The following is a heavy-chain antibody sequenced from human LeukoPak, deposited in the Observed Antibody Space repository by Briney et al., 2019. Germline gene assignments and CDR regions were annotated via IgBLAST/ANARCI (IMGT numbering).Heavy chain of an antibody. V-gene: IGHV4-39*01. D-gene: IGHD6-6*01. CDR3: ARQPYSSSTPFDY. CDR2: IYYSGST. Sequence: SETLSLTCTVSGGSISSSSYYWGWIRQPPGRGLEWLGSIYYSGSTYYNPSLKRRVTISVDTSKNQFSLKLSSVTAADTAVYYCARQPYSSSTPFDYWGQGTLVTVSS. CDR1: GGSISSSSYY. J-gene: IGHJ4*02.